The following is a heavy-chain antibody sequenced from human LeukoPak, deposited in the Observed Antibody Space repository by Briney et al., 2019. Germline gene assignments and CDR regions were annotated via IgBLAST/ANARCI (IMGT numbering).Heavy chain of an antibody. CDR2: ISSSGSTI. CDR1: GFTFSSYE. J-gene: IGHJ3*02. CDR3: AKFCLSSSSFHDAFDI. Sequence: PGGSLRLSCAASGFTFSSYEMNWVRQAPGKGLEWVSYISSSGSTIYYADSVKGRFTISRDNSKNTLYLQMNSLRAEDTAVYYCAKFCLSSSSFHDAFDIWGQGTMVTVSS. V-gene: IGHV3-48*03. D-gene: IGHD6-6*01.